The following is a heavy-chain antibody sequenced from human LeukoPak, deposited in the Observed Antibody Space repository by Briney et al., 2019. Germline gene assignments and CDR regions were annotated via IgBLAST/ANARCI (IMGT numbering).Heavy chain of an antibody. J-gene: IGHJ4*02. CDR1: GFTFSSYE. CDR2: INSDGSST. D-gene: IGHD3-10*01. Sequence: GGSLRLSCAASGFTFSSYEMNWVRQAPGKGLVWVSRINSDGSSTSYADSVKGRFTISRDNAKNTLYLQMNSLRAEDTAVYCCVKSYYADYWGQGTLVTVSS. CDR3: VKSYYADY. V-gene: IGHV3-74*01.